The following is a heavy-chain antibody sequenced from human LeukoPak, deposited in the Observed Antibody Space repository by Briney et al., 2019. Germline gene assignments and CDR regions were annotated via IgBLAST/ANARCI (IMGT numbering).Heavy chain of an antibody. Sequence: GGSLRLSCAASGFTVSSNYMSWVRQAPGKGLEWVSVIYSGGSTYYADSVEGRSTISRDNSKNTLYLQMNSLRAEDTAVYYCARTGITVVISDAFDIWGQGTMVTVSS. CDR1: GFTVSSNY. CDR2: IYSGGST. V-gene: IGHV3-66*02. J-gene: IGHJ3*02. D-gene: IGHD4-23*01. CDR3: ARTGITVVISDAFDI.